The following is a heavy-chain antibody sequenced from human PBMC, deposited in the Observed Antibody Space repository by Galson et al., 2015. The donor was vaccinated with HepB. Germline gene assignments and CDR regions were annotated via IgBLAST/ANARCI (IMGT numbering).Heavy chain of an antibody. CDR3: VTGVGDV. J-gene: IGHJ6*02. CDR2: IKQDGSEK. V-gene: IGHV3-7*03. CDR1: GFTFSNSW. Sequence: SLRLSCAASGFTFSNSWMNWVRQAPGKGLEWVAYIKQDGSEKYYVDSVKGRFTISRDNAKNSLYLQMNSLRTEDTAVYYCVTGVGDVWGQGTTVTVSS.